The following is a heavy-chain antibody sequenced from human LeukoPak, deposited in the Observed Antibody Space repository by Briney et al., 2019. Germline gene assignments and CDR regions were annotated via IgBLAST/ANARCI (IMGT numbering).Heavy chain of an antibody. D-gene: IGHD1-26*01. V-gene: IGHV4-39*02. CDR1: GGSISSSSYY. CDR3: ARDKRPRYSGRWFDP. CDR2: IYYSGST. J-gene: IGHJ5*02. Sequence: SETLSLTCTVSGGSISSSSYYWGWIRQPPGKGLEWIGSIYYSGSTYYNPSLKSRVTISVDTSKNQFSLKLSSVTAADTAVYYCARDKRPRYSGRWFDPWGQGTLVTVSS.